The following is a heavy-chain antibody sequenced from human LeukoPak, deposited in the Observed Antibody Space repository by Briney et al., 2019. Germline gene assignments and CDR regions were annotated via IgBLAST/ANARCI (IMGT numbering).Heavy chain of an antibody. CDR2: IIPVFGTA. CDR1: GGTFSSYA. D-gene: IGHD1-1*01. V-gene: IGHV1-69*13. CDR3: ARAHRQLERLGRYYFDY. J-gene: IGHJ4*02. Sequence: ASVKVSCKASGGTFSSYAISWVRQAPGQGLEWMGGIIPVFGTAIYAQKFQGRVTITADESTSTAYMELSTLRSEDTAVYYCARAHRQLERLGRYYFDYWGQGTLVTVSS.